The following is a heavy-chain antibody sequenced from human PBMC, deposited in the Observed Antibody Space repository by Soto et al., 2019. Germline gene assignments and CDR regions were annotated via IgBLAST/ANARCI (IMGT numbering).Heavy chain of an antibody. V-gene: IGHV4-4*02. Sequence: SETLSLTCAVSGGSISSSNWWSWVRQPPGKGLEWIGEIYHSGSTNYNPSLKSRVTISVDKSKNQFSLKLSPVTAADTAVYYCARLAKYYDILTGYCEWFDPWGQGTLVTVSS. CDR3: ARLAKYYDILTGYCEWFDP. D-gene: IGHD3-9*01. CDR1: GGSISSSNW. J-gene: IGHJ5*02. CDR2: IYHSGST.